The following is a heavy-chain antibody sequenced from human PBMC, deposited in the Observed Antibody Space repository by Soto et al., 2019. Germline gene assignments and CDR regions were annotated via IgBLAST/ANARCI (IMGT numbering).Heavy chain of an antibody. J-gene: IGHJ6*02. CDR2: INPNSGGT. V-gene: IGHV1-2*04. CDR1: GYTFTGYY. CDR3: ARGHIVVVTAILDGMDV. D-gene: IGHD2-21*02. Sequence: QVQLVQSGAEVKKPGASVKVSCKASGYTFTGYYMHWVRQAPGQGLEWMGWINPNSGGTNYAQKFQGWVTMTRYTYISTAYMELSRLRSDDTAVYYCARGHIVVVTAILDGMDVWGQGTTVTVSS.